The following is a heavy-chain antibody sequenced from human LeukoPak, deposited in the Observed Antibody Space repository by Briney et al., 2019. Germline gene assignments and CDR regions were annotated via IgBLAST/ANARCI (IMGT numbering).Heavy chain of an antibody. CDR3: AKEIYSSKWGVFDY. CDR2: ISYDGDNK. CDR1: GFTFSSYG. D-gene: IGHD6-13*01. V-gene: IGHV3-30*18. J-gene: IGHJ4*02. Sequence: PGRSLRLSCAASGFTFSSYGMHWVRQAPGKGLEWVAIISYDGDNKYYADSVKGRFTISRDNSENTLYLQMNSLRAEDTAVYYCAKEIYSSKWGVFDYWGQGTLVTVSS.